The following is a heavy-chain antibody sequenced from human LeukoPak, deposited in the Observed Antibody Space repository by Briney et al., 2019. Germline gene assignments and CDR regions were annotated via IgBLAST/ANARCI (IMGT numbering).Heavy chain of an antibody. CDR3: ARDSSSYTRPDY. D-gene: IGHD3-22*01. V-gene: IGHV1-2*02. J-gene: IGHJ4*01. CDR1: GYTFTSYG. CDR2: INPSPSSGGT. Sequence: GASVKVSCKASGYTFTSYGISWVRQAPGQGLEWMGWINPSPSSGGTKYAQKFQGRVTMTRDVSINTAYMELSRLRSDDTAVYYYARDSSSYTRPDYWGHGTLVTVSS.